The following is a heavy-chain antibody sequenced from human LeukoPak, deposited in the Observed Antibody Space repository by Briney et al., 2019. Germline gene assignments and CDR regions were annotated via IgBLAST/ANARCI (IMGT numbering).Heavy chain of an antibody. Sequence: GGSLRLSCAASGFTFSSYNMNWVRQAPGKGLEWVSAISGSSSYMYYVDSVEGRFTISRDNAKNSLYLQMNSLRAEDTALYYCASLVGATTVAFDIWGQGTMVTVSS. V-gene: IGHV3-21*01. CDR2: ISGSSSYM. D-gene: IGHD1-26*01. CDR1: GFTFSSYN. J-gene: IGHJ3*02. CDR3: ASLVGATTVAFDI.